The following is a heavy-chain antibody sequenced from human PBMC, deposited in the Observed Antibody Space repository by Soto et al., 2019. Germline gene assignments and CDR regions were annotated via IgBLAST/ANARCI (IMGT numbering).Heavy chain of an antibody. CDR3: ARGRRGYGMDV. Sequence: ASVMVSCKAYGYTFTGYYMNWVRQAPGQGLEWMGWINPNSGGTNYGKKFQGRVTMTRDTPLSTAYMELSRLRSNDTAVYYCARGRRGYGMDVWGQGTTVTVSS. V-gene: IGHV1-2*02. J-gene: IGHJ6*02. CDR2: INPNSGGT. CDR1: GYTFTGYY. D-gene: IGHD3-16*01.